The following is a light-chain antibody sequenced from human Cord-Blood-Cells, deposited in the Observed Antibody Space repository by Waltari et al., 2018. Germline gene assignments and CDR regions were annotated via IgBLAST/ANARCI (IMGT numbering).Light chain of an antibody. J-gene: IGKJ2*01. V-gene: IGKV1-39*01. CDR2: AAS. Sequence: DIQMTQSPSSLSASVGDRVTITCRASQSISSYLNWYQQKPGKAPKLLIYAASSLQSGVPSRFSGSGSGTDFTLTISSQQPEDFATYYCQQSYGTPYTFGQGTKLEIK. CDR1: QSISSY. CDR3: QQSYGTPYT.